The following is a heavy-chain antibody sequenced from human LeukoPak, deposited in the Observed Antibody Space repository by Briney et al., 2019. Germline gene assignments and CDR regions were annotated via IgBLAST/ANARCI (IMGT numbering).Heavy chain of an antibody. D-gene: IGHD6-25*01. CDR2: FYSSGGT. V-gene: IGHV4-61*02. CDR1: GGSISGGSYH. Sequence: SETLSLTCTVSGGSISGGSYHWSWIRQPAGKGLEWIGRFYSSGGTNYNPSLKSRVTISVDTSKNQFSLRLTSVTAADTAVYYCAREGQRGDLLTFDYWGQGTLVTVSS. J-gene: IGHJ4*02. CDR3: AREGQRGDLLTFDY.